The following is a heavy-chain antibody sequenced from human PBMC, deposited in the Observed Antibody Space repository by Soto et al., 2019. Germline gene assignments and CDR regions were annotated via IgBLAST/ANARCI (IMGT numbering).Heavy chain of an antibody. Sequence: GASVKVSCKASGYTFTSYAMHWVRQAPGQRPEWMGWINAGNGNTKYSQKFQGRVTITRDTSASTAYMELSSLRSEDTAVYYCARGITLPTTLDYWGQGTLVTVSS. CDR1: GYTFTSYA. J-gene: IGHJ4*02. D-gene: IGHD1-20*01. CDR2: INAGNGNT. V-gene: IGHV1-3*01. CDR3: ARGITLPTTLDY.